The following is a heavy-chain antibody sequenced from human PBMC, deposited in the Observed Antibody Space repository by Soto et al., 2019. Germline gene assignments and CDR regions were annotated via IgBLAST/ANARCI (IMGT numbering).Heavy chain of an antibody. D-gene: IGHD4-17*01. CDR3: ARDTVHDYGGNSFYYYYGMDV. J-gene: IGHJ6*02. CDR2: ISYDGSNK. V-gene: IGHV3-30-3*01. Sequence: SLRLSCAASGFTFSSYAMHWVRQAPGKGLEWVAVISYDGSNKYYADSVKGRFTISRDNSKNTLYLQMNSLRAEDTAVYYCARDTVHDYGGNSFYYYYGMDVWGQGTTVTVSS. CDR1: GFTFSSYA.